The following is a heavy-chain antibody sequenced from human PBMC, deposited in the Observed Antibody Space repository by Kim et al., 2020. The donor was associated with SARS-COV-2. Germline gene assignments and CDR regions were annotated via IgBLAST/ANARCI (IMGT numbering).Heavy chain of an antibody. Sequence: ASVKVSCKASGYTFTSYGISWVRQAPGQGLEWMGWISAYNGNTNYAQKVQGRVTMTTDTSTGTAYMELRSLRSDDTAVYYCARALGYCSTISCYYYYYYMDVWGKGTTVTVSS. J-gene: IGHJ6*03. D-gene: IGHD2-2*01. CDR1: GYTFTSYG. V-gene: IGHV1-18*01. CDR2: ISAYNGNT. CDR3: ARALGYCSTISCYYYYYYMDV.